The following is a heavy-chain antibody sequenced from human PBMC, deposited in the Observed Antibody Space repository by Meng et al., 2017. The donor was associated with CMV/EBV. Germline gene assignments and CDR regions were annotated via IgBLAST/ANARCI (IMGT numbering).Heavy chain of an antibody. J-gene: IGHJ6*02. CDR1: GFTFSSYE. Sequence: GESLKISCAASGFTFSSYEMNWVRQAPGKGLEWVSSISSSSSYIYYADSVKGRFTISRDNAKNSLYLQMNSLRAEDTAVYYCARRYNWNDGSWGIVVGEDWTPTNYYYYGMDVWGQGTTVTVSS. V-gene: IGHV3-21*01. D-gene: IGHD1-1*01. CDR2: ISSSSSYI. CDR3: ARRYNWNDGSWGIVVGEDWTPTNYYYYGMDV.